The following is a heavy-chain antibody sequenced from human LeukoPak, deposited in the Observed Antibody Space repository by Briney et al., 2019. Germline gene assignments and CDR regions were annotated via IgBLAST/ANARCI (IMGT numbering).Heavy chain of an antibody. Sequence: ASVTASFKASGYTFSIYGISWVRQAPGQGLEWMAWISAYNGKTNFARKFRGRATMTTDTSTSTAYMELRSLRSDDTAIYYCARDRNPYYDGSGYGYCWGQGTLVTVSS. D-gene: IGHD3-22*01. CDR1: GYTFSIYG. CDR2: ISAYNGKT. CDR3: ARDRNPYYDGSGYGYC. V-gene: IGHV1-18*01. J-gene: IGHJ4*02.